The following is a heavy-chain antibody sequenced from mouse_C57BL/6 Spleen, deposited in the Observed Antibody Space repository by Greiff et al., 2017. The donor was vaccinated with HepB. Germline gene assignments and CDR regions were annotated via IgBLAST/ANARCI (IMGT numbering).Heavy chain of an antibody. J-gene: IGHJ4*01. CDR1: GYTFTDYE. V-gene: IGHV1-15*01. CDR2: IDPETGGT. CDR3: TRYGGYDDYAMDY. Sequence: QVQLQQSGAELVRPGASVTLSCKASGYTFTDYEMHWVKQTPVHVLEWIGAIDPETGGTAYNQKFKGKAILTADKSSSTAYIELRSLTSEDSAVYYCTRYGGYDDYAMDYWGQGTSVTVSS. D-gene: IGHD2-2*01.